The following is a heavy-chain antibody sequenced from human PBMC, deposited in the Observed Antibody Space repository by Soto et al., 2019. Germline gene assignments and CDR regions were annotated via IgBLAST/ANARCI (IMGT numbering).Heavy chain of an antibody. CDR3: ARVRSRGVTMVRGLHNWLAP. J-gene: IGHJ5*02. CDR1: GGSFSGYY. CDR2: INHSGST. V-gene: IGHV4-34*01. Sequence: PSETLSLTCAVYGGSFSGYYWSWIRQPPGKGLEWIGEINHSGSTNYNPSLKSRVTISVDTSKNQFSLKLSSVTAADTAVYYCARVRSRGVTMVRGLHNWLAPWGQGTLVTVSS. D-gene: IGHD3-10*01.